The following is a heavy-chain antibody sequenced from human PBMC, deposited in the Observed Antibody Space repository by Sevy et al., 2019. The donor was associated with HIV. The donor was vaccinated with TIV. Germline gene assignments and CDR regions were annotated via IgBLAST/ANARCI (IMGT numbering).Heavy chain of an antibody. J-gene: IGHJ6*02. D-gene: IGHD3-10*01. CDR2: IGWNSGSI. V-gene: IGHV3-9*01. CDR3: ARRFGVGSYYYGMDV. CDR1: GFTFDDYA. Sequence: GGYLRLSCAASGFTFDDYAMHWVRQAPGKGLEWVSGIGWNSGSIGYADSVKGRFTISRDNAKNSLYLQMNSLSAEDTALYYCARRFGVGSYYYGMDVWGQGTTVSVSS.